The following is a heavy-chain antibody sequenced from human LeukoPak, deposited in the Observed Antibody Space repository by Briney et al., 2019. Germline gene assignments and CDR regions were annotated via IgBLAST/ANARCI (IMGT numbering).Heavy chain of an antibody. J-gene: IGHJ6*03. D-gene: IGHD2-2*01. Sequence: PSETLSLTCTVSGGSINNYYWSWIRQPAGKGLEWIGRIHSSGTTNYNPSLKSRVTVSVDTSKNQFSLKVNSVTAADTAVYYCARATKFYYYYYMDVWGKGTTVTVSS. CDR3: ARATKFYYYYYMDV. V-gene: IGHV4-4*07. CDR2: IHSSGTT. CDR1: GGSINNYY.